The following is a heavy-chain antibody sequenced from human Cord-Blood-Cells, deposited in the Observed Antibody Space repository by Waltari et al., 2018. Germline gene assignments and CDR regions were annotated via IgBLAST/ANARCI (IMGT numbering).Heavy chain of an antibody. V-gene: IGHV4-59*01. J-gene: IGHJ6*02. Sequence: QVQLQDSGPGLVNPSETLSLNCTVSGGPISSYYWRWIRQPPGKGLEWIVYIYYSGSTNYNPSLKSRVTISVDTSKNQFSLKLSSVTAADTAVYYCARDRPITGTTFGYYYYGMDVWGQGTTVTVSS. CDR1: GGPISSYY. CDR2: IYYSGST. CDR3: ARDRPITGTTFGYYYYGMDV. D-gene: IGHD1-20*01.